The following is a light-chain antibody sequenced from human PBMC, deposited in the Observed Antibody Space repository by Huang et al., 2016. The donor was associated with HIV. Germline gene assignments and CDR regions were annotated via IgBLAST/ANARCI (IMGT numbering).Light chain of an antibody. V-gene: IGKV1-39*01. J-gene: IGKJ1*01. CDR2: GTS. CDR1: QDIGRF. Sequence: DIQLTQSPSSLSASVGDRVTIPCRTSQDIGRFLNLYHHKPGGAPILLLFGTSNLQSGVPSHFNGSGSGTHFTLTINTLQPDDVATYYCQQSLATPRTFGQGTKVEIK. CDR3: QQSLATPRT.